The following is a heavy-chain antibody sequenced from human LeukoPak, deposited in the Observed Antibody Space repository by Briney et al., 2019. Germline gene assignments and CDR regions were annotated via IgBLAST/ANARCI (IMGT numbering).Heavy chain of an antibody. CDR2: TKSKTDGGTT. Sequence: PGGSLRLSCAASGFTFSNAWMSWVRQAPGKGLEWVGRTKSKTDGGTTDYAAPVKGRFTISRDDSKNTLYLQMNSLKTEDTAVYYCTTAHLLGAFDIWGQGTMVTVSS. CDR3: TTAHLLGAFDI. CDR1: GFTFSNAW. V-gene: IGHV3-15*01. J-gene: IGHJ3*02.